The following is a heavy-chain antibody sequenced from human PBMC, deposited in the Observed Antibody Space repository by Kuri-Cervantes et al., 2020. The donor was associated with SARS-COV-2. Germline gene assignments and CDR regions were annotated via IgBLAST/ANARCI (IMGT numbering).Heavy chain of an antibody. CDR2: IYFSGST. D-gene: IGHD6-13*01. CDR1: GDSISRDY. V-gene: IGHV4-59*01. Sequence: GSLRLSCTVSGDSISRDYWTWIRQPPGKGLEWIGYIYFSGSTNYNPSLKSRVTISVDTSKNQFSLKLSSVTAADTAVYYCARGSSSWPKHSFDYWGQGTLVTVSS. J-gene: IGHJ4*02. CDR3: ARGSSSWPKHSFDY.